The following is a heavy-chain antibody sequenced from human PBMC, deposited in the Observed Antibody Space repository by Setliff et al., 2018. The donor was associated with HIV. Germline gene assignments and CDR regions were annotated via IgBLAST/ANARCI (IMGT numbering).Heavy chain of an antibody. J-gene: IGHJ4*02. CDR2: ISGSGDST. CDR3: AKDFLLRYFDWLTFFDS. Sequence: GGSLRLSCAPSGFTFGSYAMSWVRQAPGKGLEWVSVISGSGDSTFYADSVKGRFTISRDYSKNTLYLQMNSLRVEDTAVYYCAKDFLLRYFDWLTFFDSWGQGALVT. CDR1: GFTFGSYA. V-gene: IGHV3-23*01. D-gene: IGHD3-9*01.